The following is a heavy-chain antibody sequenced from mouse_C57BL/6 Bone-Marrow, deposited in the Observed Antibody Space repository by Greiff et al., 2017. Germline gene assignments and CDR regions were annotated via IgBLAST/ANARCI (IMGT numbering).Heavy chain of an antibody. Sequence: QVQLKQPGAELVRPGSSVKLSCKASGYTFTSYWMHWVKQRPIQGLEWIGNIDPSDSETHYNQKFKDKATLTVDKSSSTAYMQLSSLTSEDSAVYYCARENYDSSLYYAMDYWGQGTSVTVSS. CDR2: IDPSDSET. CDR1: GYTFTSYW. V-gene: IGHV1-52*01. J-gene: IGHJ4*01. CDR3: ARENYDSSLYYAMDY. D-gene: IGHD1-1*01.